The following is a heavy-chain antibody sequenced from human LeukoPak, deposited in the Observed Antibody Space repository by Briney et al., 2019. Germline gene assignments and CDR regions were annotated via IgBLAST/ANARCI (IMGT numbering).Heavy chain of an antibody. D-gene: IGHD6-19*01. J-gene: IGHJ4*02. Sequence: SETLSLTCTVSGGSISSGSYYWSWIRQPAGKGLEWIGRIYTSGSTNYNPSLKSRVTISVDTSKNQFSLKLSSVTAADTAVYYCARDGIAVAGAPPLDYWGQGTLVTVSS. CDR3: ARDGIAVAGAPPLDY. V-gene: IGHV4-61*02. CDR2: IYTSGST. CDR1: GGSISSGSYY.